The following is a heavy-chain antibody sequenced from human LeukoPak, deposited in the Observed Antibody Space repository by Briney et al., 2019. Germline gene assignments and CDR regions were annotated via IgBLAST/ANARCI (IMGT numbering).Heavy chain of an antibody. Sequence: GGSLRLSWAASGFTFSNYAMSWVRQAPGRGLEWVSIVNGGGDSTYYADSVKGRFTISRDNSKNTLYLQMNSLRAEDTAVYYCAKMYYYDSSGFSPFDYWGQGTLVTVSS. CDR2: VNGGGDST. CDR1: GFTFSNYA. V-gene: IGHV3-23*01. CDR3: AKMYYYDSSGFSPFDY. D-gene: IGHD3-22*01. J-gene: IGHJ4*02.